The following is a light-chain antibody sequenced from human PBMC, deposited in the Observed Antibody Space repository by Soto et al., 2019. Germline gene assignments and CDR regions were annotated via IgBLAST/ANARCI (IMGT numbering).Light chain of an antibody. CDR1: SSDVGGYNY. CDR3: SSYTSSSTVV. Sequence: QSVLTQPASVSGSPGQSITISCTGTSSDVGGYNYVSWYQQHPGKAPKLMIYEVSNRPSGVSNRFSGSKSGNTASLTISGLQAEDEDDYYFSSYTSSSTVVFGGGTKVTDL. V-gene: IGLV2-14*01. J-gene: IGLJ2*01. CDR2: EVS.